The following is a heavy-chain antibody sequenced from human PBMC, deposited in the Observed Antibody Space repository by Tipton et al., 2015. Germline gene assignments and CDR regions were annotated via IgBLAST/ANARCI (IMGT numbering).Heavy chain of an antibody. J-gene: IGHJ6*02. D-gene: IGHD2-15*01. Sequence: GLVKPSETLSLTCTVSGGSISSFYWSWIRQPPGKGLEWIGCIYYSGITNYNPSLKSRVTISVDTSKKQFSLKLSSVTAADTAVYYCARGSGSPLDAWGQGTTVTVSS. CDR3: ARGSGSPLDA. CDR2: IYYSGIT. V-gene: IGHV4-59*01. CDR1: GGSISSFY.